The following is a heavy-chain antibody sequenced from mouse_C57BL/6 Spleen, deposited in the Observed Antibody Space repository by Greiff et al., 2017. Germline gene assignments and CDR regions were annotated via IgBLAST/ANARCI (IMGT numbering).Heavy chain of an antibody. V-gene: IGHV2-6*01. CDR3: ASALDSSGPFAY. Sequence: VQLQQSGPGLVAPSQSLSITCTVSGFSLTSYGVDWVRQSPGKGLEWLGVIWGVGSTNYNSALKSRLSISKDNSKSQVFLKMNSLQTDDTAMYYCASALDSSGPFAYWGQGTLVTVSA. CDR2: IWGVGST. D-gene: IGHD3-2*02. J-gene: IGHJ3*01. CDR1: GFSLTSYG.